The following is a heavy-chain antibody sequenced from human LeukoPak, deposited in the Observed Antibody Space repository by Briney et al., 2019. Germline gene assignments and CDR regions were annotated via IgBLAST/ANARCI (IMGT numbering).Heavy chain of an antibody. D-gene: IGHD2-15*01. Sequence: SGPALVKPTQTLTLTCTFSGFSLSTSGMRVSWIRQPPGKALEWLARIDWDDGKFYSTSLKTRLTISKDTSKNQVVLTMTNMDPVNTATYYCARTLTTQGGFDIWGQGTMVTVSS. CDR1: GFSLSTSGMR. CDR3: ARTLTTQGGFDI. CDR2: IDWDDGK. J-gene: IGHJ3*02. V-gene: IGHV2-70*04.